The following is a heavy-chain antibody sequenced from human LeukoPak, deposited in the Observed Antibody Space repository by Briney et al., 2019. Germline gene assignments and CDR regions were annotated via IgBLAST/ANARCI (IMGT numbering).Heavy chain of an antibody. J-gene: IGHJ5*02. CDR3: ARDSSGWYWTWFDP. CDR2: MNPNSGNT. D-gene: IGHD6-19*01. V-gene: IGHV1-8*01. CDR1: GYTFTSYD. Sequence: GASVKVSCKASGYTFTSYDINWVRQATGQGLEWMGWMNPNSGNTDYAQKFQGRVTMTRNTSISTAYMELSSLRSEDTAVYYCARDSSGWYWTWFDPWGQGTLVTVSS.